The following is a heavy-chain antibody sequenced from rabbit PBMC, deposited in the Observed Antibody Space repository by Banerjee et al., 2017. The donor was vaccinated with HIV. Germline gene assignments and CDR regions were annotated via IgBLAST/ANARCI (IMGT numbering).Heavy chain of an antibody. CDR2: IITGSSGTT. CDR1: GFSFSGSYW. CDR3: ARHDGYMLFDL. Sequence: QEQLEESGGDLVKPGASLTLTCTASGFSFSGSYWICWVRQAPGKGLEWIACIITGSSGTTYYANWAKGRFTISKTSSTTVTLQMTSLTAADTATYFCARHDGYMLFDLWGQGTLVTVS. J-gene: IGHJ3*01. D-gene: IGHD6-1*01. V-gene: IGHV1S45*01.